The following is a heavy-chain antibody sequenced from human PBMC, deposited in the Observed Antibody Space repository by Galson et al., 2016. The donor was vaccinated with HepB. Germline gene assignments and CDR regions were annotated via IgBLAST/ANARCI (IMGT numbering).Heavy chain of an antibody. V-gene: IGHV4-39*01. Sequence: SETLSLTCSVSGGSISSWTYRTYHWGWIRQSPGKGLEWIGVIHYDGTTYYNPSLNSRVTISVDTPKNQFSLKVTSVTAADTAVYHCARQPGSGIPYDYFDLWGQGTLVPVSS. CDR1: GGSISSWTYRTYH. CDR3: ARQPGSGIPYDYFDL. D-gene: IGHD3-10*01. J-gene: IGHJ4*02. CDR2: IHYDGTT.